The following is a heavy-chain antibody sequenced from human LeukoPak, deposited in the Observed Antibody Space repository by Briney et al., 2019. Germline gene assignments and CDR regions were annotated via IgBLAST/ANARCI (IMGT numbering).Heavy chain of an antibody. V-gene: IGHV4-59*01. CDR1: GGSISSYY. Sequence: PSETLSLTCTVSGGSISSYYWSWMRQPPGKGLEWIGYIYYSGSTNYNPSLKSRVTISIDTSKNQFSLKLSSMTAADTAVYYCARVSLDYYYGMDVWGQGTTVTVSS. CDR2: IYYSGST. CDR3: ARVSLDYYYGMDV. J-gene: IGHJ6*01.